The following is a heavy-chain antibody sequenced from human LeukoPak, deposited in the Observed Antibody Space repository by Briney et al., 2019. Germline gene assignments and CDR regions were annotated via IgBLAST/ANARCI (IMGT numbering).Heavy chain of an antibody. J-gene: IGHJ4*02. CDR2: INSGSTYT. D-gene: IGHD1-1*01. Sequence: GGSLRLSCAASGFTFSSYMMNWVRQAPGKGLEWVSSINSGSTYTYYTESVRGRFTVSRDNAKNSLFLQMNSLRAEDTAIYYCARSLTTLTYEGYWGQGTLVTVSS. V-gene: IGHV3-21*01. CDR1: GFTFSSYM. CDR3: ARSLTTLTYEGY.